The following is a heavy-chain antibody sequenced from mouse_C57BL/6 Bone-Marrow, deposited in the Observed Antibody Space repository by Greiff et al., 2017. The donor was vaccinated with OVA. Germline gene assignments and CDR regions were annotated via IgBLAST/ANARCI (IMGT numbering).Heavy chain of an antibody. D-gene: IGHD1-1*01. CDR3: ARGSITTVVGDY. Sequence: EVKLQESGGGLVKPGGSLKLSCAASGFTFSSYAMSWVRQTPEKRLEWVATISDGGSYTYYPANVKGRSTISRDNAKNTLYLQMSHLKSEDTAMYYCARGSITTVVGDYWGQGTTLTVSS. CDR1: GFTFSSYA. J-gene: IGHJ2*01. V-gene: IGHV5-4*03. CDR2: ISDGGSYT.